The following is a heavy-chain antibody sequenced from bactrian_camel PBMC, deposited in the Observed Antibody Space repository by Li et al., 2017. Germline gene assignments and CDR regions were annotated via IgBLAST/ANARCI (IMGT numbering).Heavy chain of an antibody. Sequence: HVQLVESGGGSVQAGGSLRLACVASGYANSPGCMGWFRQAPGKERDGVAAIHSDGRTTYANFVKGRFTTSKDGAKNTLYLQINSLTPEDTGMYYCAGEGFAWRARRTQVIGGMCQSGVSYWGQGTQVTVS. V-gene: IGHV3S53*01. J-gene: IGHJ4*01. CDR2: IHSDGRT. CDR3: AGEGFAWRARRTQVIGGMCQSGVSY. D-gene: IGHD2*01. CDR1: GYANSPGC.